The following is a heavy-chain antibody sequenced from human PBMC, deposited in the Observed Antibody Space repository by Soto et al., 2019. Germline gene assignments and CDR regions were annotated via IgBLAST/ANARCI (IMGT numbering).Heavy chain of an antibody. Sequence: PSETLSLTCTVSGGSISSYYWSWIRQPAGKGLEWIGRIYTSGSTNYNPSLKSRVTMSVDTSKNQFSLKLSSVTAADTAVYYCARDLRSSSDKSLDAWGQGTTVTVS. CDR3: ARDLRSSSDKSLDA. J-gene: IGHJ6*02. V-gene: IGHV4-4*07. D-gene: IGHD6-6*01. CDR2: IYTSGST. CDR1: GGSISSYY.